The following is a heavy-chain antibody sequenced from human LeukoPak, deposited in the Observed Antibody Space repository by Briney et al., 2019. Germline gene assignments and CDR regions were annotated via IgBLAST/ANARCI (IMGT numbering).Heavy chain of an antibody. V-gene: IGHV1-46*01. CDR3: ARGHIYDSDTSDFHDVFDI. J-gene: IGHJ3*02. D-gene: IGHD3-22*01. CDR2: INPSGGST. CDR1: GYTFITYY. Sequence: GASVKVSCKASGYTFITYYMHWVRQAPGQGLEWMGIINPSGGSTSYAQKFQGRITMTRDMSTSTVYMELSSLRSEDTAVYYCARGHIYDSDTSDFHDVFDIWGQGTMVTVSS.